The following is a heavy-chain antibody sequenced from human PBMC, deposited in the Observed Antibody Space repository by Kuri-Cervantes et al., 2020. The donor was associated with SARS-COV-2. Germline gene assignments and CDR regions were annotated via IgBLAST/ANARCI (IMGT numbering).Heavy chain of an antibody. D-gene: IGHD3-3*01. CDR2: IWYDGSNK. J-gene: IGHJ6*02. CDR1: GFTFSSYG. CDR3: ARGLDFWSGYYGMDV. V-gene: IGHV3-33*01. Sequence: GESLKISCAASGFTFSSYGMHWVRQAPGKGLEWVAVIWYDGSNKYYADSVKGRFTISRDNSKNTLYLQMNSRRAEDTAVYYCARGLDFWSGYYGMDVWGQGTTVTVSS.